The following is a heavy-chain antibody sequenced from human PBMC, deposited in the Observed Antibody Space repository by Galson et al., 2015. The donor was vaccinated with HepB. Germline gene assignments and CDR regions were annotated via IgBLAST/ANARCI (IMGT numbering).Heavy chain of an antibody. V-gene: IGHV3-33*01. Sequence: SLRLSCAASGFTFSSYGMHWVRQAPGKGLEWVAVIWYDGSNKYYADSVKGRFTISRDNSKNTLYLQMNSLRAEDTAVYYCARDLCGGDCYYFDYWGQGTLVTVSS. CDR1: GFTFSSYG. J-gene: IGHJ4*02. CDR2: IWYDGSNK. D-gene: IGHD2-21*02. CDR3: ARDLCGGDCYYFDY.